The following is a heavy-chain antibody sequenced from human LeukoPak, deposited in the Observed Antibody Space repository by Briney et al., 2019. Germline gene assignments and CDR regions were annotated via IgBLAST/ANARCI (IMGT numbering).Heavy chain of an antibody. V-gene: IGHV1-8*03. CDR1: GYTFTTYD. Sequence: ASVKVSCKASGYTFTTYDINWVRQASGQGLEWMGYMNPNSGKTVYAQNFLGRLTISIDTSINTAYMELSNLRSEDTAVYYCARVPYSSGWYFDYWGQGTLVTVSS. J-gene: IGHJ4*02. CDR2: MNPNSGKT. D-gene: IGHD6-19*01. CDR3: ARVPYSSGWYFDY.